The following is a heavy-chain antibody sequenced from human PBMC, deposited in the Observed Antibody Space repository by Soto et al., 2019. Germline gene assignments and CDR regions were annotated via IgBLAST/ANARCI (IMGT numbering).Heavy chain of an antibody. CDR2: IRGSGGST. D-gene: IGHD3-10*01. J-gene: IGHJ3*02. CDR1: GFTFSSYA. CDR3: AKPGGILSGSHDAFDI. Sequence: SLSCAASGFTFSSYAMSWVRQAPGKGLEWVSAIRGSGGSTYYADSVKGRFTISRDNSKNTLYLQMNSLRAEDTAVYYCAKPGGILSGSHDAFDISGQGTMVTVSS. V-gene: IGHV3-23*01.